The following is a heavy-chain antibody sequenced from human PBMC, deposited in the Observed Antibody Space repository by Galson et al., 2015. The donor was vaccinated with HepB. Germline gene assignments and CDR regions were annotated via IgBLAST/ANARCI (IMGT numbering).Heavy chain of an antibody. CDR1: GFTFSSYW. CDR3: ARDGQWFGESFIYGMDV. V-gene: IGHV3-7*03. Sequence: SLRLSCAASGFTFSSYWMSWVRQAPGKGLEWVANIKQDGSEKYYVDSVKGRFTISRDNAKNSLYLQMNSLRAEDTAVYYCARDGQWFGESFIYGMDVWGQGTTVTVSS. CDR2: IKQDGSEK. J-gene: IGHJ6*02. D-gene: IGHD3-10*01.